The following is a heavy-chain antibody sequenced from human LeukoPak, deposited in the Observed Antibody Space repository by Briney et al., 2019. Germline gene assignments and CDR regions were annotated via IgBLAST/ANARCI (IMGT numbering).Heavy chain of an antibody. V-gene: IGHV3-7*01. CDR1: GFTFSNYW. Sequence: GGSLRLSCAASGFTFSNYWMSWVRQTPEKGLEWEANIKQGGSAKYYVDSVKGRFTISRDNAKNSLYLQMDSLRVEDTALYYCTRWAGTTDYWGQGTLVTVSS. J-gene: IGHJ4*02. D-gene: IGHD1-7*01. CDR3: TRWAGTTDY. CDR2: IKQGGSAK.